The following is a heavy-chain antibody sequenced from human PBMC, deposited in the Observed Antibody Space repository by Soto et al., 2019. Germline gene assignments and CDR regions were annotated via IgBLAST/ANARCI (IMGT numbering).Heavy chain of an antibody. CDR3: ASRDPGTSVNY. V-gene: IGHV4-4*02. J-gene: IGHJ4*01. CDR2: IYRTGST. Sequence: PSETLSLTCAVSGGSFASNNWWTWVRQPPGQGLEWIGEIYRTGSTNCNPSLKSRVAISLDKSENQFCLKVTSLPAAATAVYYCASRDPGTSVNYWGHGTLVTVSS. D-gene: IGHD1-7*01. CDR1: GGSFASNNW.